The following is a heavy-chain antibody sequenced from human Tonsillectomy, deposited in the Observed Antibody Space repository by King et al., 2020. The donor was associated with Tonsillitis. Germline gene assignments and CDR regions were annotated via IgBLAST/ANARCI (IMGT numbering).Heavy chain of an antibody. CDR1: GGSISSGSYY. V-gene: IGHV4-61*02. Sequence: VQLQESGPGLVKPSQTLSLTCTVSGGSISSGSYYWSWIRQPAGKGLEWIGRIYTRGSTNYNPSLNSRVTISMDTSKNQFSLKLSSVTAADTAVYYCARGLHYSSGYSDWYFDLWGRGTLVTVSS. CDR3: ARGLHYSSGYSDWYFDL. CDR2: IYTRGST. J-gene: IGHJ2*01. D-gene: IGHD3-22*01.